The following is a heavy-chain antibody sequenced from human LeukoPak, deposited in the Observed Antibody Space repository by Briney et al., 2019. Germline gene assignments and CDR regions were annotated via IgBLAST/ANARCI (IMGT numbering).Heavy chain of an antibody. CDR3: ARCDSSGYSPYYFDY. Sequence: ASVKVSCKASGGTFSSYAISWVRQAPGQGLEWMGGIIPIFSTANYAQKFQGRVTITTDESTSTAYMELSSLRSEDTAVYYCARCDSSGYSPYYFDYWGRGTLVTVSS. CDR1: GGTFSSYA. CDR2: IIPIFSTA. V-gene: IGHV1-69*05. D-gene: IGHD3-22*01. J-gene: IGHJ4*02.